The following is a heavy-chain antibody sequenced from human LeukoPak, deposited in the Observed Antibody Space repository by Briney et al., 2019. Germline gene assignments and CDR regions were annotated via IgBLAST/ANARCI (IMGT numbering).Heavy chain of an antibody. V-gene: IGHV4-38-2*01. Sequence: SETLFLTCAVSGYSISSGYYWGWIRQPPGKGLEWTGSIYHSGSTYYNPSLKSRVTISVDTSKNQFSLKLSSVTAADTAVYYCARQFTDYDFWSGFWGGYYFDYWDQGTLVTVSS. CDR1: GYSISSGYY. CDR2: IYHSGST. CDR3: ARQFTDYDFWSGFWGGYYFDY. D-gene: IGHD3-3*01. J-gene: IGHJ4*02.